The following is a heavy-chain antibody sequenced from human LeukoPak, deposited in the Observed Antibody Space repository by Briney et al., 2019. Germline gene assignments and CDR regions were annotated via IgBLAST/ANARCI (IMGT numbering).Heavy chain of an antibody. V-gene: IGHV1-69*13. D-gene: IGHD2-2*01. CDR2: IIPIFVTA. CDR3: ASSHPYCSSTSCYADSYYYGMDV. J-gene: IGHJ6*04. Sequence: SVKVSCKASGGTFSSYAISWVRQAPGQGLEGMGGIIPIFVTANYAQKFQGRVTITADESTSTAYMELSSLRSEDTAVYYCASSHPYCSSTSCYADSYYYGMDVWGKGTTVTVSS. CDR1: GGTFSSYA.